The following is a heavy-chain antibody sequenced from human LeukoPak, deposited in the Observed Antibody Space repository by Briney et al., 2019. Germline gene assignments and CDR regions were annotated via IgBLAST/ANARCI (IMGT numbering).Heavy chain of an antibody. CDR2: IPYDGSNK. CDR1: GFTFSSYG. J-gene: IGHJ4*02. CDR3: ASAGLVYSSGWYLETPFDY. V-gene: IGHV3-30*02. D-gene: IGHD6-13*01. Sequence: GGSMRLSCAASGFTFSSYGMHWVRQAPGKGLEWVAFIPYDGSNKYYADSVKGRFTISRDNSKNTLYLQMNSLRAEDTAVYYCASAGLVYSSGWYLETPFDYWGQGTLVTVSS.